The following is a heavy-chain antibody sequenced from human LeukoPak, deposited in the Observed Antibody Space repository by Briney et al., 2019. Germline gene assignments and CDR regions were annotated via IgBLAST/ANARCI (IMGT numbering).Heavy chain of an antibody. Sequence: PGRSLRLSCAAPGFTFNSYALHWVRQAPGKGLEWVAVISYDGSNNYYGESVKGRFTISRDNSKNMVYLQMNSLRPEDTAVYYCARGEDGFWSGYVEHWGQGTLVTVSS. CDR3: ARGEDGFWSGYVEH. CDR1: GFTFNSYA. V-gene: IGHV3-30*04. CDR2: ISYDGSNN. D-gene: IGHD3-3*01. J-gene: IGHJ1*01.